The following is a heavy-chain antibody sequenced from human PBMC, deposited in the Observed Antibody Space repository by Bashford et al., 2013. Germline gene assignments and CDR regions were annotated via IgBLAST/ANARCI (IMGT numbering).Heavy chain of an antibody. J-gene: IGHJ3*02. Sequence: WVRQMPGKGLEWMGIIYPGDSDTRYRPSFQGQVTISADKSISTAYLQWSSLKASDTAIYYCARHAATSDAFDYRGAKGQWSPS. D-gene: IGHD5-12*01. CDR2: IYPGDSDT. CDR3: ARHAATSDAFDYR. V-gene: IGHV5-51*01.